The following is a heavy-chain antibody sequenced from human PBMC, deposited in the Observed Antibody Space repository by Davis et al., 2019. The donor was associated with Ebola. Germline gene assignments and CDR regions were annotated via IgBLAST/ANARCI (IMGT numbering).Heavy chain of an antibody. Sequence: GGSLRLSCAASGFTFSSYAMHWVCQAPGKGLEWVSSISGLSNYIYYADSLKGRVTISRDNAKNSLYLQMNSLRVEDTAVYYCARDWAGLDVWGKGTTVTVSS. J-gene: IGHJ6*04. CDR1: GFTFSSYA. CDR3: ARDWAGLDV. V-gene: IGHV3-21*01. CDR2: ISGLSNYI. D-gene: IGHD3-16*01.